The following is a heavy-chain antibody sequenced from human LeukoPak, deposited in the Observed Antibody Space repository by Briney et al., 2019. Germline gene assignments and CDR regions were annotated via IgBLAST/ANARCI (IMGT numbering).Heavy chain of an antibody. CDR3: ARVSGQLGVDY. CDR1: GFTFSSYS. V-gene: IGHV3-21*01. CDR2: ISSSSSYI. D-gene: IGHD1-26*01. J-gene: IGHJ4*02. Sequence: GGSLRLSCAVSGFTFSSYSMNRVRQAPGKGLEWVSSISSSSSYIYYADSVKGRFTISRDNAKNSLYLQMNSLRAEDTAVYYCARVSGQLGVDYWGQGTLVTVSS.